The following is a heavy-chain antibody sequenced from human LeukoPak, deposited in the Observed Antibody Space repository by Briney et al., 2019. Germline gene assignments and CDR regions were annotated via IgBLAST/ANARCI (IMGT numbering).Heavy chain of an antibody. CDR3: ARHAYDDILTGYYRRYFDY. J-gene: IGHJ4*02. V-gene: IGHV4-59*08. CDR2: IYYSGST. Sequence: PSETLSLTCAVYGGSFSGYYWSWIRQPPGKGLEWIGYIYYSGSTYYNPSLKSRVTISVDTSKNQFSLKLSSVTAADTAVYYCARHAYDDILTGYYRRYFDYWGQGTLVTVSS. CDR1: GGSFSGYY. D-gene: IGHD3-9*01.